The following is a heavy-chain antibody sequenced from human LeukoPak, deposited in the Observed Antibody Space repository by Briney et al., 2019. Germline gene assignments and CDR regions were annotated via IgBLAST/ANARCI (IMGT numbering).Heavy chain of an antibody. CDR1: GGTFSSYA. J-gene: IGHJ4*02. CDR2: IIPIFGTA. Sequence: SVKVSCKASGGTFSSYAISWVRQAPGQGLEWMGGIIPIFGTANYAQKFQGRVTITADESTSTAYMELSSLRSEDTAVYYCARAPNGGSYSVPFGPFDDWGQGTLVTVSS. CDR3: ARAPNGGSYSVPFGPFDD. V-gene: IGHV1-69*13. D-gene: IGHD1-26*01.